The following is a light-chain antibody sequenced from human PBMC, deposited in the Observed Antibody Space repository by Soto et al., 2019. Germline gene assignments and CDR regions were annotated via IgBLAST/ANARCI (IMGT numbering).Light chain of an antibody. CDR1: QSVTSNY. Sequence: DIVLTQSPGTLSLSPGERATLSCRASQSVTSNYVAWYQQKPGQAPRLLIYGASSRATGIPDRISGSGSGTDFTLTISRLEPEDFAVYYCQQYGGSPQTFGQGTKV. V-gene: IGKV3-20*01. CDR3: QQYGGSPQT. CDR2: GAS. J-gene: IGKJ1*01.